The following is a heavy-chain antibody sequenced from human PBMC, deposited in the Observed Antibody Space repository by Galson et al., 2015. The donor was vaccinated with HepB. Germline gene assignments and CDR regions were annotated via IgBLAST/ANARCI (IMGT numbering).Heavy chain of an antibody. J-gene: IGHJ6*02. CDR2: IIPIFGTA. CDR1: GYTFTSYG. Sequence: SVKVSCKASGYTFTSYGISWVRQAPGQGLEWMGGIIPIFGTANYAQKFQGRVTITADESTSTAYMELSSLRSEDTAVYYCARDELVRGVIWYYYGMDVWGQGTTVTVSS. V-gene: IGHV1-69*13. CDR3: ARDELVRGVIWYYYGMDV. D-gene: IGHD3-10*01.